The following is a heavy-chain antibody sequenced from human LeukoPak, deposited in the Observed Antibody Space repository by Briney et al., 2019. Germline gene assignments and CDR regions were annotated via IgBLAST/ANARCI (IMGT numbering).Heavy chain of an antibody. V-gene: IGHV3-23*01. CDR1: GFTFSSYA. CDR2: ISGSGSGT. D-gene: IGHD6-13*01. Sequence: TGGSLRLSCAASGFTFSSYAMSWVRQAPGKGLEWVSAISGSGSGTYYADSVKGRFTISRDNSKNTLYLQMNSLRAEDTAVYYCAKQPLSSSYFDYWGQGTLVTVSS. J-gene: IGHJ4*02. CDR3: AKQPLSSSYFDY.